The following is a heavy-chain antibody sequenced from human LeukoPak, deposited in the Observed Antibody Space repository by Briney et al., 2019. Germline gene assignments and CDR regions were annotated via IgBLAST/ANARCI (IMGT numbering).Heavy chain of an antibody. CDR3: ARDLSGYDVFDY. D-gene: IGHD5-12*01. CDR2: IYYSGST. V-gene: IGHV4-59*01. Sequence: SETLSLTCTVSGGSISSYYWSWIRQPPGKGLEGIGYIYYSGSTNYNPSLKSRVTISVDTSKNQFSLKLSSVTAADTAVYYCARDLSGYDVFDYWGQGTLVTVSS. J-gene: IGHJ4*02. CDR1: GGSISSYY.